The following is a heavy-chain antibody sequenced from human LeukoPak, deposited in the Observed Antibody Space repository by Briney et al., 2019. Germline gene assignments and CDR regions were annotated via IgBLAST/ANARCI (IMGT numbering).Heavy chain of an antibody. CDR3: ARDYGDYGAFDI. Sequence: PSETLSLTCAVYGGSFSGYYWSWIRQPPGKGLEWIGEINHSGSTNYNPSLKSRVTMSVDTSKNQFSLKLSSVTAAGTAVYYCARDYGDYGAFDIWGQGTMVTVSS. CDR1: GGSFSGYY. V-gene: IGHV4-34*01. CDR2: INHSGST. D-gene: IGHD4-17*01. J-gene: IGHJ3*02.